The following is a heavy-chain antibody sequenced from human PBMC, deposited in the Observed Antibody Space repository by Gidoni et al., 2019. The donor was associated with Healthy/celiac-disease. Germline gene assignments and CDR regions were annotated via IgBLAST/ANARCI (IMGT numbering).Heavy chain of an antibody. V-gene: IGHV3-11*06. CDR3: ARDNARPPLNWFDP. CDR2: ISSSSSYT. Sequence: QVQLVESGGGLVKPGGSLRLSGAASGFTFSDYYMSWIRQAPGKGLEWVSYISSSSSYTNYADSVKGRFTISRDNAKNSLYLQMNSLRAEDTAVYYCARDNARPPLNWFDPWGQGTLVTVSS. J-gene: IGHJ5*02. CDR1: GFTFSDYY.